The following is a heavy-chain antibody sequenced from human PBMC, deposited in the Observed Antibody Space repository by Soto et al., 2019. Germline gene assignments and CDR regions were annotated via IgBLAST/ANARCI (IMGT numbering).Heavy chain of an antibody. D-gene: IGHD2-15*01. CDR3: ARGALGYWGNWFDP. J-gene: IGHJ5*02. Sequence: SETLSLTCTVSGGSISSGDYYLSWIRKPPGKGLEWIGYIYYSGSTYYNPSLKSRVTISVDTSKNQFSLKLSSVTAADTAVYYCARGALGYWGNWFDPWGQGTLVTVSS. CDR1: GGSISSGDYY. CDR2: IYYSGST. V-gene: IGHV4-30-4*01.